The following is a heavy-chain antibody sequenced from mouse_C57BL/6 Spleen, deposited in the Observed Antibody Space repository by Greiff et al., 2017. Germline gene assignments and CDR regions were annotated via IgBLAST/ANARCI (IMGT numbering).Heavy chain of an antibody. Sequence: EPGGGLVQPKGSLKLSCAASGFSFNTYAMNWVRQAPGKGLEWVARIRSKSNNYATYYADSVKDRFTISRDDSESMLYLQMNNLKTEDTAMYYCVRGDYYGSSYWYFDVWGTGTTVTVSS. V-gene: IGHV10-1*01. D-gene: IGHD1-1*01. CDR1: GFSFNTYA. CDR2: IRSKSNNYAT. J-gene: IGHJ1*03. CDR3: VRGDYYGSSYWYFDV.